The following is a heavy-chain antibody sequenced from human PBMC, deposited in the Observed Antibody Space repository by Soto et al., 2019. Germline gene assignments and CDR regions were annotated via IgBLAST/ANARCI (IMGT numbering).Heavy chain of an antibody. CDR3: ARGQQLVRSYYYYYYGMDV. Sequence: PSETLSLTCAVYGGSFSGYYWSWIRQPPGKGLEWIGEINHSGSTNYNPSLKSRVTISVDTSKNQFSLKLSSVTAADTAVYYCARGQQLVRSYYYYYYGMDVWGQGTTVTVSS. V-gene: IGHV4-34*01. CDR2: INHSGST. D-gene: IGHD6-6*01. CDR1: GGSFSGYY. J-gene: IGHJ6*02.